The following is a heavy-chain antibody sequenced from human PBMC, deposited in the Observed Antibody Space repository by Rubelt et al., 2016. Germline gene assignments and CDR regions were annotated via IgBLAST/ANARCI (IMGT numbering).Heavy chain of an antibody. V-gene: IGHV4-59*01. CDR2: IYYSGST. D-gene: IGHD3-22*01. CDR1: GGSISNYY. Sequence: QVQLQESGPGLVKPSETLSLTCTVSGGSISNYYWSWIRQSPGKGLEWIGYIYYSGSTSYNPSLTTRVTISVDTSTSQFSPNLSSVTAADTAVYYCASGGYYYDSSGLDWGQGTLVTVSS. J-gene: IGHJ4*02. CDR3: ASGGYYYDSSGLD.